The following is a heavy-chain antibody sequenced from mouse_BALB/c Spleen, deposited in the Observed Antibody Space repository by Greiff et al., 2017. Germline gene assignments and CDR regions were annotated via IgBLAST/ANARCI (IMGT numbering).Heavy chain of an antibody. V-gene: IGHV1S56*01. J-gene: IGHJ2*01. CDR3: ARGHGSRDD. CDR1: GYTFTSYD. D-gene: IGHD1-1*01. Sequence: QVQLQQSGAELVKPGASVKLSCKASGYTFTSYDINWVRQRPEQGLEWIGWIIPGDGSTKYNEKFKGKATLTTDKSSSTAYMQLSRLTSEDSAVYFCARGHGSRDDWGQGTTLTVSS. CDR2: IIPGDGST.